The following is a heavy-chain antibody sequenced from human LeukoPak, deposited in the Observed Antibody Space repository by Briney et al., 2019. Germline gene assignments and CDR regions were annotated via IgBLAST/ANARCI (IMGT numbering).Heavy chain of an antibody. CDR3: ARGTITMIVVEAHAFDI. CDR2: ISPNSGGT. D-gene: IGHD3-22*01. V-gene: IGHV1-2*02. CDR1: GYTFTGYY. J-gene: IGHJ3*02. Sequence: GASVKVSCKASGYTFTGYYMHWVRQAPGQGLEWMGWISPNSGGTNYAQKFQGRVTMTRDTSISTAYMELSRLRSDDTAVYYCARGTITMIVVEAHAFDIWGQGTMVTVSS.